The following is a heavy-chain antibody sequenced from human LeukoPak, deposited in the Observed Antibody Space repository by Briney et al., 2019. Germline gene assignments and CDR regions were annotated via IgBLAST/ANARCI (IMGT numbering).Heavy chain of an antibody. V-gene: IGHV3-7*01. CDR1: GFTLSNHW. J-gene: IGHJ4*02. Sequence: GGSMRLSCAASGFTLSNHWMSWVRQAPGKGLEWVANIKQDGSETFYVDSVKGRFTISRDNAKKSLYLQMNSLRVEDTAVYYCARVQGSSGPGIFEYWGQGTQVTVSS. CDR3: ARVQGSSGPGIFEY. CDR2: IKQDGSET. D-gene: IGHD6-19*01.